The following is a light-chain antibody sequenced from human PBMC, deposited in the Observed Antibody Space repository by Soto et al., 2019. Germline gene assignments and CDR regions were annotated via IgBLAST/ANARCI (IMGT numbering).Light chain of an antibody. J-gene: IGKJ1*01. CDR1: QSISNF. CDR2: SAS. CDR3: QQSYNFPRT. Sequence: DIQLTQSPSSLSASVGDRVTITCRASQSISNFLNWYQQKPGQAPKLLISSASNVQSGVPSRFSGRGSGTEFTLTISGLQPEDSASYCCQQSYNFPRTFRQGTKVDIK. V-gene: IGKV1-39*01.